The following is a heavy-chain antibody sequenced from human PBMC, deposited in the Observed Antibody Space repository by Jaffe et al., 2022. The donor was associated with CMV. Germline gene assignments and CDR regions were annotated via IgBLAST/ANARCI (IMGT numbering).Heavy chain of an antibody. D-gene: IGHD3-22*01. J-gene: IGHJ3*02. CDR1: GFTFSNAW. CDR2: IKSKTDGGTT. Sequence: EVQLVESGGGLVKPGGSLRLSCAASGFTFSNAWMSWVRQAPGKGLEWVGRIKSKTDGGTTDYAAPVKGRFTISRDDSKNTLYLQMNSLKTEDTAVYYCTTDRDDSSGYYYQRGAFDIWGQGTMVTVSS. CDR3: TTDRDDSSGYYYQRGAFDI. V-gene: IGHV3-15*01.